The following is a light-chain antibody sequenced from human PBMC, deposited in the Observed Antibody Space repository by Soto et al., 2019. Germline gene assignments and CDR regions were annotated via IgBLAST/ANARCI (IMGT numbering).Light chain of an antibody. Sequence: DIQLTQSPSFLSASVGDRVTITCRASQGISSYLAWYQQKPGKAPKLLIYGASTLQSGVPSRFSGSGSGTEFTLTISSLQPEDFATYYCQQRHSYPRGFGQGTTVEIK. J-gene: IGKJ1*01. CDR2: GAS. V-gene: IGKV1-9*01. CDR3: QQRHSYPRG. CDR1: QGISSY.